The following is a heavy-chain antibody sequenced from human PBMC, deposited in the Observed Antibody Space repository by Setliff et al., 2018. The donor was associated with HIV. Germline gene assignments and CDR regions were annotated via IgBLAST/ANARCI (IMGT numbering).Heavy chain of an antibody. J-gene: IGHJ2*01. CDR1: GGSISSYY. Sequence: PSETLSLPCTVSGGSISSYYWSWIRQPPGKGLEWIGYIYTSGSTNYNPSLKSRVTISVDTSKNQFSLKLSSVTAADTAVYYCARGMVVAAGWYFDLWGRGTLVTVSS. V-gene: IGHV4-4*09. D-gene: IGHD2-15*01. CDR2: IYTSGST. CDR3: ARGMVVAAGWYFDL.